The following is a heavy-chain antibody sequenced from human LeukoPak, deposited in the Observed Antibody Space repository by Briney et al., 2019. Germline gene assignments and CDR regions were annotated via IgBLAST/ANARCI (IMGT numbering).Heavy chain of an antibody. D-gene: IGHD3-10*01. CDR1: GYTFTSYA. CDR3: ASGNYYGSGSSLQTYYYYYHMDV. Sequence: GASVKVSCKASGYTFTSYAISWVRQAPGQGLEWMGGIIPIFSTANYAQKFQGRVTITTDESTSTAYMELSSLRSEDTAVYYCASGNYYGSGSSLQTYYYYYHMDVWGKGTTVTVSS. J-gene: IGHJ6*03. CDR2: IIPIFSTA. V-gene: IGHV1-69*05.